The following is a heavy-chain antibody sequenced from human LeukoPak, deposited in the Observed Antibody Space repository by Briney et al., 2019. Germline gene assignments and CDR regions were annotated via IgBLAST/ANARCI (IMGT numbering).Heavy chain of an antibody. Sequence: PSETLSLTCTVSGGSISSSSYYWSWIRQPPGKGLEWIGYIYYSGSTNYNPSLKSRVTISEDTSKNQFSLKLSSVTAADTAVYYCARLMVRGVPTYYYGMDVWGQGTTVTVSS. J-gene: IGHJ6*02. D-gene: IGHD3-10*01. CDR1: GGSISSSSYY. V-gene: IGHV4-61*05. CDR2: IYYSGST. CDR3: ARLMVRGVPTYYYGMDV.